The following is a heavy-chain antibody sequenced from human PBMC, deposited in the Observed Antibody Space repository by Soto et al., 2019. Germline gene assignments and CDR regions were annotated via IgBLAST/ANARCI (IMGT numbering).Heavy chain of an antibody. D-gene: IGHD1-1*01. V-gene: IGHV4-39*01. CDR1: GGSISDTSHY. CDR3: VRFWVGTIFVD. J-gene: IGHJ4*02. Sequence: SSETLSLTCIVSGGSISDTSHYWGWIRQPPGKGLEWIGSLRYNLGTDNNPSLKSRVAISADVSANQVSLKLSSVTAADSAVYYCVRFWVGTIFVDWGQGTLVTVSS. CDR2: LRYNLGT.